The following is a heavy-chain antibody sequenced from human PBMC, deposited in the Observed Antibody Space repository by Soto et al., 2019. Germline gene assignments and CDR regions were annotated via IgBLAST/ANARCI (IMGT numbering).Heavy chain of an antibody. D-gene: IGHD3-22*01. J-gene: IGHJ4*02. CDR1: GFTFSSYW. Sequence: PGGSLSLSCAASGFTFSSYWMSWVRQAPGKGLEWVSTIKNNSSDKYYADSVKGRFTISRDNDKNSLYLQMNSLRAEDTAVYYCARDITMIVVAHGPYWGQGTLVTVSS. V-gene: IGHV3-21*01. CDR3: ARDITMIVVAHGPY. CDR2: IKNNSSDK.